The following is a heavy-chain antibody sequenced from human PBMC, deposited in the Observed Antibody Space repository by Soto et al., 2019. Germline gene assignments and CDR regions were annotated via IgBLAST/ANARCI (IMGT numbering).Heavy chain of an antibody. J-gene: IGHJ5*02. Sequence: QVQLVQSGAEVKKPGSSVKVSCKASGGTFSSYAITWVRQAPGQGLEWMGEIIPIFDTANYAQKFQGRVTIAADXSXSXAYMELSSLRSEDTAVYYCARDRGPSSGYYPYWFDPWGQGTLVTVSS. CDR3: ARDRGPSSGYYPYWFDP. D-gene: IGHD3-22*01. V-gene: IGHV1-69*12. CDR2: IIPIFDTA. CDR1: GGTFSSYA.